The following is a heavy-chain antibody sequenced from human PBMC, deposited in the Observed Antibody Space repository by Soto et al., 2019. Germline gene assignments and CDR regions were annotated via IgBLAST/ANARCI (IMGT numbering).Heavy chain of an antibody. J-gene: IGHJ5*02. CDR2: IYYSGST. D-gene: IGHD6-19*01. Sequence: SETLSLTCTVSVGSISSYYWSWIRQPPGKGLEWIGYIYYSGSTNYNPSLKSRVTISVDTSKNQFSLKLSSVTAADTAAYYCAREALAVYNWFDPWGQGTPVTVSS. CDR1: VGSISSYY. CDR3: AREALAVYNWFDP. V-gene: IGHV4-59*01.